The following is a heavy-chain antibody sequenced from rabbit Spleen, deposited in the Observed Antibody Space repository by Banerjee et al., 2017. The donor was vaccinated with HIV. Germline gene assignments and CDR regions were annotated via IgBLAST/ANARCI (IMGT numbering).Heavy chain of an antibody. CDR3: ARDLIGIIGWNFYL. J-gene: IGHJ4*01. V-gene: IGHV1S45*01. Sequence: QEQLVESGGGLVKPEGSLTLTCKASGVSFSDKDVMCWVRQAPGKGLEWIACINTYTGKSVYASWATGRFTISRTSSITVTLQMTSLTAADTATYFCARDLIGIIGWNFYLWGPGTLVTVS. D-gene: IGHD1-1*01. CDR1: GVSFSDKDV. CDR2: INTYTGKS.